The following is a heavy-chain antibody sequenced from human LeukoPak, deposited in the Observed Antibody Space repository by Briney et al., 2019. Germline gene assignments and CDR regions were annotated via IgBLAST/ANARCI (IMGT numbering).Heavy chain of an antibody. CDR3: ARGLRGYSGYAAEYFQH. Sequence: GASVKVSCKASGYTFTGYYMHWVRQAPGQGLEWMGWINPNSGGTNYAQKFQGRVTMTRDTSISTAYMELSRLRSDDTAVYYCARGLRGYSGYAAEYFQHWGQGTLVTVSS. J-gene: IGHJ1*01. D-gene: IGHD5-12*01. CDR2: INPNSGGT. V-gene: IGHV1-2*02. CDR1: GYTFTGYY.